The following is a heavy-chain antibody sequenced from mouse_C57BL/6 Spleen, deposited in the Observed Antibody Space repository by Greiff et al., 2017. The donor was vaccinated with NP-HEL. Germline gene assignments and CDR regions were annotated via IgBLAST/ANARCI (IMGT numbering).Heavy chain of an antibody. CDR1: GFSFTTYA. J-gene: IGHJ2*01. D-gene: IGHD1-1*01. CDR2: IRSKSNNYAT. Sequence: EVQLVESGGGLVQPKGSLKLSCAASGFSFTTYAMNWVRQAPGKGLEWVARIRSKSNNYATYYADSVKDRFTISRDDSESMLYLQMNNLKTEDTAMYYCVTSIPTVVAFDYWGQGTTLTVSS. CDR3: VTSIPTVVAFDY. V-gene: IGHV10-1*01.